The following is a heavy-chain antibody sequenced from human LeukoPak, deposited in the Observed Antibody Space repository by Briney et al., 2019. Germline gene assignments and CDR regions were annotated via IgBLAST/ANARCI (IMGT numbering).Heavy chain of an antibody. J-gene: IGHJ4*02. CDR3: ARIQLWPLHYFDY. CDR1: GGSFSDYY. D-gene: IGHD5-18*01. CDR2: INHSGDT. V-gene: IGHV4-34*01. Sequence: SETLSLTCAVYGGSFSDYYWSWIRQPPGKGLEWIGEINHSGDTKYNPSLKSRVTISVDTSKNQFSLKVSSVTAADTAVYYRARIQLWPLHYFDYWGQGTLVTVSS.